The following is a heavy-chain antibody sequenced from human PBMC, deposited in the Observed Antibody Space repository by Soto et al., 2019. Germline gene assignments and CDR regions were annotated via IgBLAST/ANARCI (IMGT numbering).Heavy chain of an antibody. D-gene: IGHD2-2*01. CDR2: ISGSGGST. CDR1: GFTFSSYA. Sequence: PGGSLRLSCAASGFTFSSYAMSWVRQAPGKGLEWVSAISGSGGSTYYADSMKGRFTISRDNSKNTLYLQMNSLRAEDTAVYYCAKAKYCSSTSCYVWGQGTLVTVSS. V-gene: IGHV3-23*01. CDR3: AKAKYCSSTSCYV. J-gene: IGHJ4*02.